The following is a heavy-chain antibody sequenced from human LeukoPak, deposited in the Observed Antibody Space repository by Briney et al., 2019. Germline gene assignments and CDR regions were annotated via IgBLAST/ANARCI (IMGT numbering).Heavy chain of an antibody. CDR1: GYSFTSYW. Sequence: PGESLQISCKGSGYSFTSYWIGWVRQMPGKGLEWMGIIYPGDSDTRYSPSFQGQVTISADKSISTAYLQWSSLKASDTAMYYCARLGGYSSSWYYFDYWGQGTLVTVSS. J-gene: IGHJ4*02. V-gene: IGHV5-51*01. CDR3: ARLGGYSSSWYYFDY. CDR2: IYPGDSDT. D-gene: IGHD6-13*01.